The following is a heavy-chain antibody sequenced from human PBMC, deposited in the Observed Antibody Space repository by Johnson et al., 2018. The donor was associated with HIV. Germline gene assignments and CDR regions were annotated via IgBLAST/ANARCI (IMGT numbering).Heavy chain of an antibody. D-gene: IGHD6-13*01. CDR1: GFTFSSYA. Sequence: QMLLVESGGGVVQPGRSLRLSCAASGFTFSSYAMHWVRQAPGKGLEWVAVISYDGSNKYYADSVKGRFTISRDNSKNTLYLQMNSLRAEDTAVYYCARDCSSWRHAFDLWGQGTMVTVSS. CDR3: ARDCSSWRHAFDL. J-gene: IGHJ3*01. V-gene: IGHV3-30-3*01. CDR2: ISYDGSNK.